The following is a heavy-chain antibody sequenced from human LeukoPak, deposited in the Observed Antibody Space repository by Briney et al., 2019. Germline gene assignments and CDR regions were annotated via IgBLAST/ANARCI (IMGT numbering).Heavy chain of an antibody. Sequence: PSETLSLTCIVSGGSIISYHWSWIRQPPGKGLERIGYIYYSGSTNYSPSLKSRVTISVDTSKNQFSLKLSSVTAADTAVYYCARHLIVGGTIWFDPWGQGTLVTVSS. CDR3: ARHLIVGGTIWFDP. J-gene: IGHJ5*02. D-gene: IGHD1-26*01. CDR1: GGSIISYH. CDR2: IYYSGST. V-gene: IGHV4-59*08.